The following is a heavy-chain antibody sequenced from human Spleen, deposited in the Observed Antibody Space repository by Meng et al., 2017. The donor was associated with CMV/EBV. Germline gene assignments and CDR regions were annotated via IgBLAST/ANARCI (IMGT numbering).Heavy chain of an antibody. D-gene: IGHD3-9*01. J-gene: IGHJ4*02. CDR2: IYYSGST. V-gene: IGHV4-59*01. Sequence: ESLKISCTVSGGSISSYYWSWIRQPPGKGLEWIGYIYYSGSTNYNPSLKSRVTISVDTSKNQFSLKLSSVTAADTAVYYCARAIRYFDWLPHLDYWGQGTLVTVSS. CDR3: ARAIRYFDWLPHLDY. CDR1: GGSISSYY.